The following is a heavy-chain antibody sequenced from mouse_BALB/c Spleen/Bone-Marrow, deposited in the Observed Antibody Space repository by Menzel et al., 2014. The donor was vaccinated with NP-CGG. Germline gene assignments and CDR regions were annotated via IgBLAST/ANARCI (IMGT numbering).Heavy chain of an antibody. D-gene: IGHD2-10*01. Sequence: VQLQQSGAELVKPGASVKLSCKASGYTFTSYYLYWVKQRPGQGLEWIGEINPSNGGTNFNERFKSKASLTVDKSSSTAYMQLNSLKSEDSAVYYCTRRSLLSDYYSMDYWGQGTSVAVSS. J-gene: IGHJ4*01. CDR3: TRRSLLSDYYSMDY. CDR2: INPSNGGT. CDR1: GYTFTSYY. V-gene: IGHV1S81*02.